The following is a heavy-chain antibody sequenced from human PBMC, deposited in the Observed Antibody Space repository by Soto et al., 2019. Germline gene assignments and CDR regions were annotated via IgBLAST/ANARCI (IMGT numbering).Heavy chain of an antibody. V-gene: IGHV3-33*01. D-gene: IGHD2-2*01. CDR2: IWYDGSNK. CDR1: GFTFSSYG. Sequence: GGSLRLSCAASGFTFSSYGMHWVRQAPGKGLEWVAVIWYDGSNKYYADSVKGRFTISRDNSKNTLYLQMNSLRAEDTAVYYCARDRASLVVVPAAMYGDGYFDYWGQGTLVTVSS. J-gene: IGHJ4*02. CDR3: ARDRASLVVVPAAMYGDGYFDY.